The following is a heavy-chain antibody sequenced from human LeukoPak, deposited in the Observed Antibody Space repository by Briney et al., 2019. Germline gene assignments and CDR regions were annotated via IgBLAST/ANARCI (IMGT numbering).Heavy chain of an antibody. Sequence: SETLSLTCTVSGGSSSSSSYYWGWIRQPPGKGLEWIGSIYYSGSTYYNPSLKSRVTISIDTSKNQFSLKLSSVTAADTAVHYCARDGYYDGVYWGQGTLVTVSS. CDR2: IYYSGST. CDR1: GGSSSSSSYY. CDR3: ARDGYYDGVY. V-gene: IGHV4-39*07. J-gene: IGHJ4*02. D-gene: IGHD3-22*01.